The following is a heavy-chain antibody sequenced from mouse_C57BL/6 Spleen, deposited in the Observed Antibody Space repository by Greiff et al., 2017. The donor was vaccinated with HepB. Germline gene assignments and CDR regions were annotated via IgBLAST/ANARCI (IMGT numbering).Heavy chain of an antibody. J-gene: IGHJ2*01. CDR3: TTYLGSSSDY. D-gene: IGHD1-1*01. CDR1: GFNIKDDY. V-gene: IGHV14-4*01. Sequence: VQLQQSGAELVRPGASVKLSCTASGFNIKDDYMHWVKQRPEQGLEWIGWLDPESGDTEYASKFQGKATITADTSSNTAYLQLSSLTSEDTAVYYCTTYLGSSSDYWGQGTTLTVSS. CDR2: LDPESGDT.